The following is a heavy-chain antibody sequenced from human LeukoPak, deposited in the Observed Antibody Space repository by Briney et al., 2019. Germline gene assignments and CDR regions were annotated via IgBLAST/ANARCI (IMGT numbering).Heavy chain of an antibody. CDR1: GYTFTSYG. CDR2: ISAYNGNT. V-gene: IGHV1-18*01. J-gene: IGHJ3*02. Sequence: ASVKVSCKASGYTFTSYGISWVRQAPGQGLEWMGWISAYNGNTNYAQKLQGRVTMTTDTSTSTAYMELRSRRSDDTAVYYCARDESYDSSGYYGGAFDIWGQGTMVTVSS. CDR3: ARDESYDSSGYYGGAFDI. D-gene: IGHD3-22*01.